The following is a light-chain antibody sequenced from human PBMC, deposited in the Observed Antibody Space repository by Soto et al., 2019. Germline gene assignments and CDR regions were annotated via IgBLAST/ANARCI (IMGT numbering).Light chain of an antibody. CDR3: QQYDTYHGT. CDR2: DAS. CDR1: QNIDKW. Sequence: DIQMTQSPSTLSESVGDRVSITCRASQNIDKWVAWYQQKPQKAPKLLIFDASTVESGVLSRFSGSGSGTEFTLTISSLQPVDFATYYCQQYDTYHGTLVPGTKVDIK. V-gene: IGKV1-5*01. J-gene: IGKJ1*01.